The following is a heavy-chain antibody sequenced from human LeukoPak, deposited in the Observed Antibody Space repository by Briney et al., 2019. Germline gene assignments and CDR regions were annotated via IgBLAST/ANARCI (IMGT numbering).Heavy chain of an antibody. J-gene: IGHJ5*02. CDR2: IWYDGSNK. CDR1: GFTFSSHG. D-gene: IGHD6-19*01. V-gene: IGHV3-33*01. CDR3: ARETSSGWVNWFDP. Sequence: GGSLRLSCAAAGFTFSSHGMHWVRQAPGKGLGWVAVIWYDGSNKYNADSVKGRFTISRDNSKNTLYLQMNSLRAEDTAVYYCARETSSGWVNWFDPWGQGTLVTVSS.